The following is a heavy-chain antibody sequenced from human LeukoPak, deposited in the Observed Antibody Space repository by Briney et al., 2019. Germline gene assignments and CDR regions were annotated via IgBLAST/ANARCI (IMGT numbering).Heavy chain of an antibody. Sequence: SETLSLTCTVSGGSISSYYWSWIRQPPGKGLEWIGYIYYSGSTNYNPSLKSRVTISVDTSKNQFSLKLSSVTAADTAVYYCARGKRDIVVVVAATPNVYWFDPWGQGTLVTVSS. CDR1: GGSISSYY. D-gene: IGHD2-15*01. J-gene: IGHJ5*02. V-gene: IGHV4-59*12. CDR2: IYYSGST. CDR3: ARGKRDIVVVVAATPNVYWFDP.